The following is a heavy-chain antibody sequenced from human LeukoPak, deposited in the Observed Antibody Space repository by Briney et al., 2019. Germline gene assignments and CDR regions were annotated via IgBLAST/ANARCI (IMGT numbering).Heavy chain of an antibody. D-gene: IGHD6-19*01. Sequence: SGPTLVNPTQTLTLTCTFSGFSLTTSAMCVSWIRQPPGKALEWLARIDWDDYKYYNTSLKTRLTISKDTSKNQLVLTMTNMDPVDTATYYCARMYSSGWYYFDYWGQGTLVTVSS. V-gene: IGHV2-70*11. J-gene: IGHJ4*02. CDR1: GFSLTTSAMC. CDR3: ARMYSSGWYYFDY. CDR2: IDWDDYK.